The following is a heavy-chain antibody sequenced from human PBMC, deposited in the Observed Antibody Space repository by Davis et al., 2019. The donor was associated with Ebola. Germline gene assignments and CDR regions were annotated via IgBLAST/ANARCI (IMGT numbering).Heavy chain of an antibody. CDR2: ITTNGWST. CDR1: GFAFSNYN. Sequence: PGGSLRLSCTASGFAFSNYNMNWVRQAPGKGLEWVSSITTNGWSTYYADSVTGRFIISRDNAKNSLFLQMHSLRGDDTAVYFCARETPISSRSDWWGQGTLVTVSS. D-gene: IGHD2-2*01. J-gene: IGHJ4*02. CDR3: ARETPISSRSDW. V-gene: IGHV3-48*01.